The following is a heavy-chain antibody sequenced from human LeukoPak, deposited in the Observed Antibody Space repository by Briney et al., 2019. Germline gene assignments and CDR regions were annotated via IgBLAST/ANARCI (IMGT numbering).Heavy chain of an antibody. CDR3: ARDHLDVSSSWSHQDY. CDR2: INPSGGST. V-gene: IGHV1-46*01. D-gene: IGHD6-13*01. J-gene: IGHJ4*02. CDR1: GYTFTSYY. Sequence: GASVKVSCKASGYTFTSYYMHWVRRAPGQGLERMGIINPSGGSTSYAQKFQGRVTMTRDTSTSTVYMELSSLRSGDTAVYYCARDHLDVSSSWSHQDYWGQGTLVTVSS.